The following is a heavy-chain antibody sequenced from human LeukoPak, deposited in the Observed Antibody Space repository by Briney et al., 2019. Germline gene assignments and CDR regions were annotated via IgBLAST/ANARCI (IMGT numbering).Heavy chain of an antibody. CDR1: GFTFSSYA. J-gene: IGHJ4*02. CDR2: ISYDGSNK. CDR3: AEQNYDFWSGYSGFDY. Sequence: GRSLRLSCAASGFTFSSYAMHWVRQAPGKGLEWVAVISYDGSNKYYADSVKGRFTISRDNSKNTLYLQMNSLRAEDTAVYYCAEQNYDFWSGYSGFDYWGQGTLVTVSS. V-gene: IGHV3-30-3*01. D-gene: IGHD3-3*01.